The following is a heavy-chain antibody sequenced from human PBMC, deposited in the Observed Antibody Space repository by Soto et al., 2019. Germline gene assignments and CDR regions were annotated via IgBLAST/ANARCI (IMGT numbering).Heavy chain of an antibody. CDR3: AREFPYYVSSDSYLDY. Sequence: SETLSLTCTVSGGSINDFYWSWIRQPPGKGLEWIGYIYYSGSTDYNPSLKSRLTISVDTSKNQFSLKLISVTAADTAVYFCAREFPYYVSSDSYLDYWGQGALVTVS. CDR1: GGSINDFY. D-gene: IGHD3-16*01. J-gene: IGHJ4*02. V-gene: IGHV4-59*12. CDR2: IYYSGST.